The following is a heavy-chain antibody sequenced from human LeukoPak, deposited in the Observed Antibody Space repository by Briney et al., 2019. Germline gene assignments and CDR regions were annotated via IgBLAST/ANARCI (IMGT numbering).Heavy chain of an antibody. CDR1: GFTVSSNY. V-gene: IGHV3-53*01. J-gene: IGHJ4*02. Sequence: GGSLRLSCAASGFTVSSNYMSWVRQAPGKGLEWVSVIYSGGSTYYADSVKGRFTISRDNSKNTLYLQMNSLRAEDTAVYYCALERGDGNHGSFDYWGQGTLVTVSS. D-gene: IGHD1-14*01. CDR3: ALERGDGNHGSFDY. CDR2: IYSGGST.